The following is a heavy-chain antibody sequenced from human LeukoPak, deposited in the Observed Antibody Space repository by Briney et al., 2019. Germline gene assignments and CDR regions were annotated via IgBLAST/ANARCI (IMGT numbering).Heavy chain of an antibody. D-gene: IGHD3-3*01. CDR3: AKDHGFKDFWSDY. CDR1: GFTFSSYG. CDR2: ISYDGSNK. Sequence: GGSLRLSCAASGFTFSSYGMHWVRQAPGKGLEWVAVISYDGSNKYYADSVKGRFTISRDSSKNTLYLQMNSLRAEDTAVYYCAKDHGFKDFWSDYWGQGTLVTVSS. V-gene: IGHV3-30*18. J-gene: IGHJ4*02.